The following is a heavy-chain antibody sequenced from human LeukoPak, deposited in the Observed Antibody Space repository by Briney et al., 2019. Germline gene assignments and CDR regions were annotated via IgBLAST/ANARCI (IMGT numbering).Heavy chain of an antibody. J-gene: IGHJ4*02. CDR3: ARKPSTSWPIDY. CDR1: GGSISSSSYY. D-gene: IGHD2-2*01. CDR2: IYFTGST. V-gene: IGHV4-39*01. Sequence: PSETLSLTCTVSGGSISSSSYYWGWIRQPPGKGLEWIGSIYFTGSTYYNPSLKSRVTISVDTSKNQFSLKLSSVTAADTAVYYCARKPSTSWPIDYWAREPWSPSPQ.